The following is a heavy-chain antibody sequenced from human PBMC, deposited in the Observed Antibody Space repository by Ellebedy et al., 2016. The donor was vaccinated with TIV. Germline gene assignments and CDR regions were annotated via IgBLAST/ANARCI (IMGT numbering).Heavy chain of an antibody. J-gene: IGHJ5*02. CDR1: GGSFLGYP. Sequence: SETLSLXCTVHGGSFLGYPWSWIRQSPGKGLQWIGEINPSGGTNYTTSLKSRLTMSIDTSKRQISLNLKSATAADTAVYYCARKYCDSISCHAFDPWGQGTLVTVSS. D-gene: IGHD2-2*01. CDR2: INPSGGT. V-gene: IGHV4-34*01. CDR3: ARKYCDSISCHAFDP.